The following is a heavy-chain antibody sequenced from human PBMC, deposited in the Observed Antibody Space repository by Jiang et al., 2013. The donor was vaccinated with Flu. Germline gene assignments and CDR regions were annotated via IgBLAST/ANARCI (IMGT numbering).Heavy chain of an antibody. CDR1: GGSFSGYY. D-gene: IGHD3-16*02. J-gene: IGHJ2*01. CDR3: ARRRWVGLGITGRLYYFDL. V-gene: IGHV4-34*01. Sequence: LLKPSEILSLTCAVYGGSFSGYYWSWIRQPPGKGLEWIGEINHSGSTNYNPSLKGRVTISVDTYKNQFSLKLSSVTAADTAVYYCARRRWVGLGITGRLYYFDLWGPWHPGHCLL. CDR2: INHSGST.